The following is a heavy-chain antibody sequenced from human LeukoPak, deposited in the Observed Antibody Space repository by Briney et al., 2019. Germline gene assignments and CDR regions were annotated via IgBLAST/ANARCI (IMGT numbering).Heavy chain of an antibody. CDR1: GYTFTSYG. CDR2: ISAHNGNT. D-gene: IGHD2-15*01. Sequence: ASVKVSCKASGYTFTSYGISWVRQAPGQGLEWMGWISAHNGNTNCAQKLQGRVTMTTDTSTSTAYMELRSLRSDNTAVYYCARDLLGYCSGGSCCLDYWGQGTLVTVSS. CDR3: ARDLLGYCSGGSCCLDY. V-gene: IGHV1-18*04. J-gene: IGHJ4*02.